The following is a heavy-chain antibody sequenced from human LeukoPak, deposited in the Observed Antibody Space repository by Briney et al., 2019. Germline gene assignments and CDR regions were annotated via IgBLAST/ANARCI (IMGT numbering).Heavy chain of an antibody. Sequence: SETLSLTCTVSGGSISSYYWSWIRQPPGKGLEWIGYIYYSGSTNYSPSLKSRVTISVDTSENQFSLKLSSVTAADTAVYYCARGIAVYSTNYYYYYMDVWGKGTTVTVSS. CDR3: ARGIAVYSTNYYYYYMDV. D-gene: IGHD6-19*01. V-gene: IGHV4-59*01. CDR1: GGSISSYY. CDR2: IYYSGST. J-gene: IGHJ6*03.